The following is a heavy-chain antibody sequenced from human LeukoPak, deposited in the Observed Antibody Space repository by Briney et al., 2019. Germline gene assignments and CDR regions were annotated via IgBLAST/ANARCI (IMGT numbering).Heavy chain of an antibody. V-gene: IGHV1-46*01. Sequence: ASVNVSCKASGYTFTSYYMHWVRQAPGQGLEWMGIINPSGGSTSYAQKFQGRVTMTRDTSTSTVYMELSSLRSEDTAVYYCARDLGNYGMDVWGQGTTVTVSS. CDR1: GYTFTSYY. CDR3: ARDLGNYGMDV. CDR2: INPSGGST. J-gene: IGHJ6*02.